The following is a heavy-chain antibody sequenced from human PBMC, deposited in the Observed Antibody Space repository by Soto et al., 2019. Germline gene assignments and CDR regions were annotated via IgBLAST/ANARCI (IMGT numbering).Heavy chain of an antibody. CDR1: GYTFTSHG. Sequence: QVQMVQSGAEVKKTGASVKVSCKTSGYTFTSHGITWVRQAPGQGLEWLGWITPYNGDTNYAQKVRGRITLTTETSTSTASMELRSLTSDDTAVYYCARDLGYSDYYFDYWGQGTLVTVSS. J-gene: IGHJ4*02. V-gene: IGHV1-18*01. D-gene: IGHD4-17*01. CDR2: ITPYNGDT. CDR3: ARDLGYSDYYFDY.